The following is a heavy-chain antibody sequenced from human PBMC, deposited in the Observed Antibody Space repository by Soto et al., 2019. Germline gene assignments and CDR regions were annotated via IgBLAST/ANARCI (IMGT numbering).Heavy chain of an antibody. Sequence: QVQLQESGAGLVKPSETLSLTCIVSGGSINNYYWSWIRQPPGQGLEWIGYISYSGGANYNPSLNSRAPISVDTSKNPFSLMLSSVTAADTAFYYCARGERLGLDYWGQGTLVTVSS. CDR3: ARGERLGLDY. V-gene: IGHV4-59*01. D-gene: IGHD4-17*01. CDR2: ISYSGGA. J-gene: IGHJ4*02. CDR1: GGSINNYY.